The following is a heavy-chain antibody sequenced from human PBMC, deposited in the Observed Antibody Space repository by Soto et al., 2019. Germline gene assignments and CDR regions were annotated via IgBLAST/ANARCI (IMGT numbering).Heavy chain of an antibody. CDR2: VSNSGTST. D-gene: IGHD2-15*01. CDR3: VKDLAASGWFDP. J-gene: IGHJ5*02. V-gene: IGHV3-23*01. CDR1: GFMFSGYA. Sequence: EVQLLESGGGLAQPGESLTLSCAASGFMFSGYAMSWVRQAPGKGLEWVSAVSNSGTSTSYADSVKGRFTISRDNSKYTLYLQMSSLGAEDTALYYCVKDLAASGWFDPWGQGTLVIVSS.